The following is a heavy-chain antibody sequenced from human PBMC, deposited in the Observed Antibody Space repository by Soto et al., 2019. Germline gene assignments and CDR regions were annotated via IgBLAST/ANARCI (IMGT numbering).Heavy chain of an antibody. CDR3: ARSPDYGMDV. V-gene: IGHV3-21*01. J-gene: IGHJ6*02. Sequence: PGGSLRLSCAASGFTFSSYYMSWVRQAPGKGLEWVSSISTSSSYIYYADSVKGRFSISKDNARNSVYLQMNSLRAEDTAVHFCARSPDYGMDVWGQGTTVTVSS. CDR1: GFTFSSYY. CDR2: ISTSSSYI.